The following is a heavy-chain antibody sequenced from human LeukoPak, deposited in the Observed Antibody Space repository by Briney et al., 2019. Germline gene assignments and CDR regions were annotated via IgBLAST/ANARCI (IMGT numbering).Heavy chain of an antibody. J-gene: IGHJ3*02. CDR3: AKVQLRRYDAFDI. V-gene: IGHV3-23*01. CDR1: GFTFSSYA. Sequence: GSLRLSCAASGFTFSSYAMSWVRQAPGKGLEWVSAISGSGGSTYYADSVKGRFTISRDNSKSTLYLQMNSLRAEDTAVYYCAKVQLRRYDAFDIWGQGTMVTVSS. D-gene: IGHD4-17*01. CDR2: ISGSGGST.